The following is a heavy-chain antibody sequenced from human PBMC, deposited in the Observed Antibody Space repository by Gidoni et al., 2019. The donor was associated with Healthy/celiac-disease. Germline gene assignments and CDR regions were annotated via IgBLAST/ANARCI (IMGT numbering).Heavy chain of an antibody. CDR3: AKGYCSSTSCRYFYYYYYGMDV. V-gene: IGHV4-31*03. Sequence: QVQLQESGPGLVKPSQTLSLTCTVSGGSISSGGYYWSWIRQHPGKGLEWIGYIYYSGSTYYNPSLKSRVTISVDTSKNQFSLKLSSVTAADTAVYYCAKGYCSSTSCRYFYYYYYGMDVWGQGTTVTVSS. CDR2: IYYSGST. CDR1: GGSISSGGYY. J-gene: IGHJ6*02. D-gene: IGHD2-2*01.